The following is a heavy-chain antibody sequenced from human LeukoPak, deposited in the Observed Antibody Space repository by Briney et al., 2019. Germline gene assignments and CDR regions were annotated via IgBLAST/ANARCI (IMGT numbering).Heavy chain of an antibody. Sequence: GASVKVSCKASGYTFANNSISWVRQAPGQGLAWTGWINAGNGDTKYSQKFQVRVTITRDTSASTAYMELSSLRSEDTAVYYCARVVTRLREGKYHYDMDVWGQGTTVTVSS. J-gene: IGHJ6*02. CDR1: GYTFANNS. D-gene: IGHD3-10*01. V-gene: IGHV1-3*01. CDR2: INAGNGDT. CDR3: ARVVTRLREGKYHYDMDV.